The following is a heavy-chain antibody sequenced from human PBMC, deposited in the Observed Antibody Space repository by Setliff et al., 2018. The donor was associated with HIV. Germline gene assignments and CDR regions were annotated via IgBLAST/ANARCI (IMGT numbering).Heavy chain of an antibody. Sequence: SETLSLTCTVSADSVSSHYWSWIRQPPGKALEWIGYMYYSGNTNYNPSLKSRVTISIDTSKNQFSLKLSSVTAADTAVYYCARLKDYYYYYMDVWGKGTTVTVSS. CDR1: ADSVSSHY. CDR2: MYYSGNT. CDR3: ARLKDYYYYYMDV. J-gene: IGHJ6*03. V-gene: IGHV4-59*02.